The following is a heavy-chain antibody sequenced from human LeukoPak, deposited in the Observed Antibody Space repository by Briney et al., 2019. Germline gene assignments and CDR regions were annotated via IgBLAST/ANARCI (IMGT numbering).Heavy chain of an antibody. CDR1: GGTFSSYA. V-gene: IGHV1-69*05. CDR2: IIPIFGTA. D-gene: IGHD6-19*01. Sequence: GASVKVSCKXSGGTFSSYAISWVRQAPGQGLEWMGGIIPIFGTANYAQKFQGGVTITTDESTSTAYMELSSLRAEDTAVYYCARGAVAGTVDWFDPWGQGTLVTVSS. CDR3: ARGAVAGTVDWFDP. J-gene: IGHJ5*02.